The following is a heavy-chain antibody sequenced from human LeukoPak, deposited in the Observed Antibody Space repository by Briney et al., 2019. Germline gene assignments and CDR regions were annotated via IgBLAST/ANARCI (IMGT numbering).Heavy chain of an antibody. CDR2: ISYDGSNK. V-gene: IGHV3-30*03. CDR1: GFTFSSYG. Sequence: GRSLRLSCAASGFTFSSYGMHWVRQAPGKGLEWVAVISYDGSNKYYADSVKGRFTISRDNSKNTLYLQMNSLRAEDTAVYYCAGGYGDSGLNWGQGTLVTVSS. D-gene: IGHD4-17*01. CDR3: AGGYGDSGLN. J-gene: IGHJ4*02.